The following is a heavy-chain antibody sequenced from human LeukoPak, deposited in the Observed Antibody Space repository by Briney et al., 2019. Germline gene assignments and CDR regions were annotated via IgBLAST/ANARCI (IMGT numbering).Heavy chain of an antibody. D-gene: IGHD6-13*01. CDR3: ARDSIAAATNWFDP. V-gene: IGHV1-3*01. J-gene: IGHJ5*02. Sequence: GASVKVSCKASGYTFTSYAMHWVRQAPGHRLEWMGWINAGNGNTKYSQKFQGRVTLTRDTSASTAYMELSSLRSEDTAVYYCARDSIAAATNWFDPWGQGTLVTVSS. CDR2: INAGNGNT. CDR1: GYTFTSYA.